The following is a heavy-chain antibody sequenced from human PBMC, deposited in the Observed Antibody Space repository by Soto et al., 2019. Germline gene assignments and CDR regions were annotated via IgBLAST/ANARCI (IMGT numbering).Heavy chain of an antibody. D-gene: IGHD2-15*01. CDR2: IYYDGST. CDR1: GGSINSNNYY. Sequence: PSETLSLTGTVSGGSINSNNYYWAWIRQPPGKGLAWIASIYYDGSTYYNPSLKSRVSISVDTSKNHFSLKLSSATAADTAVYYCAKVVVAATRHTDFDSWGQGTPVTVSS. V-gene: IGHV4-39*02. J-gene: IGHJ4*02. CDR3: AKVVVAATRHTDFDS.